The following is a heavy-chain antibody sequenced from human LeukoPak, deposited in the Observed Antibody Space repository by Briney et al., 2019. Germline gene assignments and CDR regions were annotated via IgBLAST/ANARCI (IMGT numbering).Heavy chain of an antibody. CDR1: GGSISSYY. CDR3: ARLPPDWYFDL. J-gene: IGHJ2*01. Sequence: SETLSLTCTVSGGSISSYYWSWIRQPAGKGLEWMGRIYTSGSTNYTPSLKSRVTMSVDTSKTQFSLKLSSVTAADTAVYYCARLPPDWYFDLWGRGTLVTVSS. V-gene: IGHV4-4*07. CDR2: IYTSGST.